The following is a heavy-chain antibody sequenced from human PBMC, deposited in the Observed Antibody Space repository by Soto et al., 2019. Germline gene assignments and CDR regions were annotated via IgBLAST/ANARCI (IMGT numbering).Heavy chain of an antibody. D-gene: IGHD1-7*01. CDR3: ARQAEDTWNYFALNV. V-gene: IGHV4-59*08. CDR2: IYYSGST. J-gene: IGHJ4*02. Sequence: SETLSLTCTVSGDSISNYYWSWIRQPPGKGLEWIGYIYYSGSTSYNPSLKSRVTISVDTSKNQFSLKLSSVTAADTAVYYCARQAEDTWNYFALNVWGQGILVTVS. CDR1: GDSISNYY.